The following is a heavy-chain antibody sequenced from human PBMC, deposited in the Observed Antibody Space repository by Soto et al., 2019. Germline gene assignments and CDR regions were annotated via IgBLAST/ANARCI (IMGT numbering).Heavy chain of an antibody. Sequence: PGESLKISCKASGYNFASYWIAWVRQMPGKGLECMGIIYPGDSDTRYSPSFQGQVTISADKSISTAYLQWSSLKASDTAMYYCARTAAAGKYYYGMDVWGQGTTVTVSS. CDR1: GYNFASYW. D-gene: IGHD6-13*01. CDR3: ARTAAAGKYYYGMDV. V-gene: IGHV5-51*01. CDR2: IYPGDSDT. J-gene: IGHJ6*02.